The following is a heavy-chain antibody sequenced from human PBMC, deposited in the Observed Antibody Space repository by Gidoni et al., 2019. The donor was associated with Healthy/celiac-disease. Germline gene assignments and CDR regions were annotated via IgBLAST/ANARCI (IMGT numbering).Heavy chain of an antibody. CDR3: ARDPHPGSERFGELYSFDY. CDR2: GTA. J-gene: IGHJ4*02. Sequence: GTANYAQKFQGRVTITADESTSTAYMELSSLRSEDTAVYYCARDPHPGSERFGELYSFDYWGQGTLVTVSS. D-gene: IGHD3-10*01. V-gene: IGHV1-69*01.